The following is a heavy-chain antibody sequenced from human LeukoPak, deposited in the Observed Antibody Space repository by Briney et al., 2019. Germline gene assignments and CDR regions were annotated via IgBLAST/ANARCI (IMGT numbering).Heavy chain of an antibody. CDR2: FYVGGAT. V-gene: IGHV3-53*01. CDR1: GFTFSAYG. J-gene: IGHJ4*02. D-gene: IGHD5-24*01. Sequence: GGSLRLSCAASGFTFSAYGMHWVRQAPGKGLEWVSVFYVGGATYYADSVKGRFTISRDNSENTLYLQMKSLRAEDTAVYYCARGDGYNFFDYWGQETLVTVSS. CDR3: ARGDGYNFFDY.